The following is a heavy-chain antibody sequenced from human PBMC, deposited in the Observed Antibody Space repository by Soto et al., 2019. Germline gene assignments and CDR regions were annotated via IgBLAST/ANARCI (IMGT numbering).Heavy chain of an antibody. CDR2: IYYSGST. V-gene: IGHV4-59*01. CDR3: ASLAAAGLDY. Sequence: QVQLQESGPGLVKPSETLSLTCTISGGSITMYYWTWIRQPPGKGLEWIGYIYYSGSTTYNPSLKSRVPISVDTSKNQFSLKMRTVTDADTAVYYCASLAAAGLDYWGQGTLVTVSS. J-gene: IGHJ4*02. CDR1: GGSITMYY. D-gene: IGHD6-13*01.